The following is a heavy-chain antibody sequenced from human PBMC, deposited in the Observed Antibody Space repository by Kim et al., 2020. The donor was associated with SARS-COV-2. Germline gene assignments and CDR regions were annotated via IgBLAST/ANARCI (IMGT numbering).Heavy chain of an antibody. CDR3: ASRKLGTLIGAH. D-gene: IGHD7-27*01. CDR2: ISGSGGST. V-gene: IGHV3-23*01. CDR1: GFAFNNYA. Sequence: GGSLRLSCAASGFAFNNYAMSWVRQAPGQGLEWVSSISGSGGSTYYADSVKGRFTISRDNSKNTLYLQMNSLRAEDTAVYYCASRKLGTLIGAHWGQGTLVTVSS. J-gene: IGHJ4*02.